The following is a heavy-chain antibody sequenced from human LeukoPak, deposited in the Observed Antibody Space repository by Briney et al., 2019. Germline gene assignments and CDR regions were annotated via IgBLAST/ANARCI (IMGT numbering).Heavy chain of an antibody. D-gene: IGHD6-19*01. J-gene: IGHJ4*02. V-gene: IGHV3-48*02. Sequence: GGSLRLSCTGSGFTFSNYRMNWVRQAPGKGLEWISYSNAAGSPVSYAESAQGRFTISRDNAKNSLYLEMNSLRDDDTAVYYCARDRSLSVAGTFDFWGQGSLVTVSS. CDR3: ARDRSLSVAGTFDF. CDR1: GFTFSNYR. CDR2: SNAAGSPV.